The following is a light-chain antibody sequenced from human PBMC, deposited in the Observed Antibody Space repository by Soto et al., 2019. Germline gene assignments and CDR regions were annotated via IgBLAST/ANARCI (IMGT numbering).Light chain of an antibody. CDR3: CSYARSRTYV. CDR2: EGS. Sequence: QSALTQSASVSGSPGQSITISCTGTSSDVGSYNLVSWHQQHPGKAPKLMICEGSKRPSGVSNRFSGSKSGNTASLTISGLQAEDEADYYCCSYARSRTYVFGTGTKVTVL. V-gene: IGLV2-23*01. J-gene: IGLJ1*01. CDR1: SSDVGSYNL.